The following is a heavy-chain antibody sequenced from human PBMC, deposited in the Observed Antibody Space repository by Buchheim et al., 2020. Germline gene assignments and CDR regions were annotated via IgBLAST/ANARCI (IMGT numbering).Heavy chain of an antibody. Sequence: EVQLVESGGGLVKPGGSLRLSCAASGFTFSSYSMNWVRQAPGKGLEWVSSISSRSSYIYYADSVKGRFTISRDNAKNSLYLQMNSLRAEDTAVYYCARDLGVVPAAQELGYWGQGTL. CDR1: GFTFSSYS. CDR3: ARDLGVVPAAQELGY. CDR2: ISSRSSYI. D-gene: IGHD2-2*01. V-gene: IGHV3-21*01. J-gene: IGHJ4*02.